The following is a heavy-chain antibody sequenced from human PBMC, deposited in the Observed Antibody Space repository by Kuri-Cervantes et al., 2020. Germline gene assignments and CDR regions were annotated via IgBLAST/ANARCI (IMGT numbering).Heavy chain of an antibody. CDR1: GGSISSSGYY. J-gene: IGHJ6*03. Sequence: SETLSLTCTVSGGSISSSGYYWGWIRQPPGKGPEWIGSLYYSGSTYYNPSLKSRVTISVDTSKNQFSLKLSSVTAADTAVYYCAKGYYYMDVWGKGTTVTVSS. CDR3: AKGYYYMDV. CDR2: LYYSGST. V-gene: IGHV4-39*01.